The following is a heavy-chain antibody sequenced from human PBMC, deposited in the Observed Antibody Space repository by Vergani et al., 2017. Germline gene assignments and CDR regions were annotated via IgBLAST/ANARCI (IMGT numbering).Heavy chain of an antibody. D-gene: IGHD2-2*01. CDR1: GFSFTSYH. CDR2: IDPNSVDT. J-gene: IGHJ4*02. Sequence: QVQLVQSGAEVKKPGASVRVSCKASGFSFTSYHIHWVRQAPGQGLDWLGQIDPNSVDTRYSQRFQDRVTITRDTSINTAYMEMTRLRLDDTTIYYCARVIVGSSSTNCFADHWGQGTLVNVSS. CDR3: ARVIVGSSSTNCFADH. V-gene: IGHV1-2*06.